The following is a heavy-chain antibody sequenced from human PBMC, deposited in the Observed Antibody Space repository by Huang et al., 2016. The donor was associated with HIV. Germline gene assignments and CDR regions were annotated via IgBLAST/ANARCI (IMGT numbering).Heavy chain of an antibody. V-gene: IGHV4-34*01. CDR2: IKHSEST. J-gene: IGHJ6*03. CDR3: ARGQGGYYYYYMDV. Sequence: QVQLQQWGAGLLRPSETLSLTCAVYGGSFSGYYGTWIRQPPGKGLEWIGDIKHSESTNYNPSLKSRVTISVDTSRNQFSLTLTSVTAADTAVYYCARGQGGYYYYYMDVWGKGTTVTVSS. CDR1: GGSFSGYY.